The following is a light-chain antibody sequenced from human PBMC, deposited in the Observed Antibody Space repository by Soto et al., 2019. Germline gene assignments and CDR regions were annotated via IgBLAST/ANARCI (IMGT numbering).Light chain of an antibody. Sequence: ELVMTHSAAALAVSRGGGATLSCRASQSISDTLAWYQQKPGQAPRLLIHGASTRAPGFPARFSGSGSGTDFTLTISSLQSEDFAVYYCQQYDNWPWTFGQGTKVDIK. V-gene: IGKV3-15*01. CDR2: GAS. CDR3: QQYDNWPWT. CDR1: QSISDT. J-gene: IGKJ1*01.